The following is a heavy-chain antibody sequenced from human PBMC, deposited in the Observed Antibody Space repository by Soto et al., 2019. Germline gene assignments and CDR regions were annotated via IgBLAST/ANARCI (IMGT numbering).Heavy chain of an antibody. CDR3: ARTLRDRNCYSGMDV. D-gene: IGHD3-22*01. CDR1: GGTFSKYA. Sequence: QVQLGQSGAEMQQPGASVRVSCKAYGGTFSKYAFSWVRQAPGQGLEWLGGTIPMFGTPNYAQKFQGRVAIAADESTATVYMELSSLRSEDTAVYFCARTLRDRNCYSGMDVWGQGTTVTVSS. J-gene: IGHJ6*02. V-gene: IGHV1-69*01. CDR2: TIPMFGTP.